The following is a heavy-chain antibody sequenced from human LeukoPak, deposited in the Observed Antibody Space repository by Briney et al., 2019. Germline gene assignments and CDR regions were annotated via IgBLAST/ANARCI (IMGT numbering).Heavy chain of an antibody. CDR1: GGSISSSSYY. Sequence: SETLSLTCTVSGGSISSSSYYWGWIRQPPGKGLEWIGSIYYSGSTYYNPSLKSRVTISVDTSKNQFSLKLSSVTAADTAVYYCASEDIVVVPAARPFDYWGQGTLVTVSS. V-gene: IGHV4-39*07. CDR2: IYYSGST. J-gene: IGHJ4*02. D-gene: IGHD2-2*01. CDR3: ASEDIVVVPAARPFDY.